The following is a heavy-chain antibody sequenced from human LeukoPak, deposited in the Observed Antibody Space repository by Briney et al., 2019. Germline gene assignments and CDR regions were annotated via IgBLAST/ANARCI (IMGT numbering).Heavy chain of an antibody. CDR3: AREVESDYGDYECDY. V-gene: IGHV4-38-2*02. Sequence: SETLSLTCAVSGYSISSGYYWGWIRQPPGKGLEWIGSIYHSGSTYYNPSLKSRVTISVDTSKNQFSLKLSSVTAADTAVYYCAREVESDYGDYECDYWGRGTLVTVSS. CDR1: GYSISSGYY. J-gene: IGHJ4*02. CDR2: IYHSGST. D-gene: IGHD4-17*01.